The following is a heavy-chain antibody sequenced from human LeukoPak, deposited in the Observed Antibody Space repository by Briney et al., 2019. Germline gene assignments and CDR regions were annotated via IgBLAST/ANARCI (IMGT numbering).Heavy chain of an antibody. CDR2: ISWDGGST. V-gene: IGHV3-43*01. J-gene: IGHJ6*02. D-gene: IGHD6-6*01. CDR3: AKDIYSSSLLYGMDV. CDR1: GFTFDDYT. Sequence: GGSLRLSCAASGFTFDDYTMHWVRQAPGKGLEWVSLISWDGGSTYYADSVKGRFTISRDNNKNSLYLQMNSLRTEDTALYYCAKDIYSSSLLYGMDVWGQGTTVTVSS.